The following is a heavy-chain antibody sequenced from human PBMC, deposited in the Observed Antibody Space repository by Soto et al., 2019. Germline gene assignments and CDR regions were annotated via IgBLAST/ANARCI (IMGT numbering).Heavy chain of an antibody. CDR1: GYRFTSYW. Sequence: PGESLKISCKSSGYRFTSYWISWVRQMPGKGPEWMGRIDPTDSYTNYSPSFQGHVTISADKSISTAYLQWSSLKASDTAMYYCASSPFFDFWGQGTLVTFSS. J-gene: IGHJ4*02. CDR2: IDPTDSYT. CDR3: ASSPFFDF. D-gene: IGHD3-16*01. V-gene: IGHV5-10-1*01.